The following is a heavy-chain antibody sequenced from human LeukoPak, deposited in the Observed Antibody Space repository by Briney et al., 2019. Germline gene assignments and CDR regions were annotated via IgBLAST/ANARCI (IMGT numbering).Heavy chain of an antibody. CDR2: FDPEDGET. CDR1: GYTLTELS. CDR3: ATDPGEMVPAAKGPRGDYCYGMDV. Sequence: ASVKVSCKVSGYTLTELSMHWVRQAPGKGLEWMGGFDPEDGETIYAQKFQGRVTMTEDTSTDTAYMELNSLRSDDTAVYYCATDPGEMVPAAKGPRGDYCYGMDVWGQGTTVTVSS. V-gene: IGHV1-24*01. D-gene: IGHD2-2*01. J-gene: IGHJ6*02.